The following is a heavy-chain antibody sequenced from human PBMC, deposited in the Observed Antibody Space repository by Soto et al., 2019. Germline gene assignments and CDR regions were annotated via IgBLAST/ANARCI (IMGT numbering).Heavy chain of an antibody. V-gene: IGHV1-18*04. Sequence: ASVKVSCKTSGYTFTNYGITWVRQAPGRGLKWMGWISAYNGDTNYAQKFQGRVIMTTDTSTTTAYMELRSLRSDDTAVYYCARGPAGGLRGGVSYWGQGTLVTVSS. CDR1: GYTFTNYG. J-gene: IGHJ4*02. CDR2: ISAYNGDT. D-gene: IGHD2-15*01. CDR3: ARGPAGGLRGGVSY.